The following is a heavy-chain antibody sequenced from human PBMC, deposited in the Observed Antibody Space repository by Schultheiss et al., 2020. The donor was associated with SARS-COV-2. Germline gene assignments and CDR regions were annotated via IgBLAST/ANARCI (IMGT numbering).Heavy chain of an antibody. J-gene: IGHJ4*02. CDR1: GFTFSDYY. CDR2: ISSSGSTI. V-gene: IGHV3-11*01. CDR3: ANAVPVVTVDY. Sequence: GGSLRLSCAASGFTFSDYYMSWIRQAPGKGLEWVSYISSSGSTIYYADSVKGRFTISRDNAKNSLYLQMNSLRAEDTAVYYCANAVPVVTVDYWGQGTLVTVSS. D-gene: IGHD4-23*01.